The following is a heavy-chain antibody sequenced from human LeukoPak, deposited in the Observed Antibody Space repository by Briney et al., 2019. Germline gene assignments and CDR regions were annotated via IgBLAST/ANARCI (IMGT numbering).Heavy chain of an antibody. CDR1: GDSISSYH. D-gene: IGHD5-12*01. CDR2: IYYRGST. CDR3: ARVIVATIGSYFDY. J-gene: IGHJ4*02. Sequence: PSETLSLTCTVSGDSISSYHWSWIRQPPGRGLEWIGYIYYRGSTNYNPSLKSRVTISVDTSKNQYSLKLNSVTAADTAVYYCARVIVATIGSYFDYWGQGTLVTVSS. V-gene: IGHV4-59*01.